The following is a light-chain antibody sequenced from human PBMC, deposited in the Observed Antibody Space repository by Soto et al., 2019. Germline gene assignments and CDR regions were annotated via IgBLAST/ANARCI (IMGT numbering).Light chain of an antibody. J-gene: IGKJ1*01. CDR1: QSVSSNK. CDR3: QQYGGSPRT. V-gene: IGKV3-20*01. Sequence: EIVLTQSPGTLSLSPGDRATLPCRASQSVSSNKLAWYQQKPGQAPRLLIYGASSRATGIPDRFSGSGSGTDFTLTISRLEPEDFAVYYCQQYGGSPRTFGQGTKVDIK. CDR2: GAS.